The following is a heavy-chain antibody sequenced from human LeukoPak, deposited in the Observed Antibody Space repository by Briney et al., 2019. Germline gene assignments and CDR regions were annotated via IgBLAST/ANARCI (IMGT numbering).Heavy chain of an antibody. CDR3: AREGYYGSGSYSV. V-gene: IGHV3-21*01. J-gene: IGHJ4*02. CDR2: ISSSSSYI. CDR1: GFTFSNYA. D-gene: IGHD3-10*01. Sequence: PGGSLRLSCAASGFTFSNYALTWVRQAPGKGLEWVSSISSSSSYIYYADSVKGRFTISRDNAKNSLYLQMNSLRAEDTAVYYCAREGYYGSGSYSVWGQGTLVTVSS.